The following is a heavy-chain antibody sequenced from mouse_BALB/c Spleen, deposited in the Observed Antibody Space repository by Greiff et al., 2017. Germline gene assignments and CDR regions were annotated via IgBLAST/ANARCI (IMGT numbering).Heavy chain of an antibody. V-gene: IGHV5-4*02. CDR2: ISDGGSYT. CDR1: GFTFSDYY. CDR3: ARDRGDEGFAY. Sequence: EVQLVESGGGLVKPGGSLKLSCAASGFTFSDYYMYWVRQTPEKRLEWVATISDGGSYTYYPDSVKGRFTISRDNAKNNLYLQMSSLKSEDTAMYYCARDRGDEGFAYWGQGTLVTVSA. D-gene: IGHD3-1*01. J-gene: IGHJ3*01.